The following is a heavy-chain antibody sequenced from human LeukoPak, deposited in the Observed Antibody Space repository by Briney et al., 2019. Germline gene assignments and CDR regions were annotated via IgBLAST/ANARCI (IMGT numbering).Heavy chain of an antibody. Sequence: PGGSLRLSCAASGFTFSNYDMIWVRQAPGKGLEWVSYISTSGGSTNYADSVKGRFTISRDNAKNSLYLQMNSLRAEDTALYYCARRTYVGYWGQGTLVTVSS. V-gene: IGHV3-48*03. D-gene: IGHD3-16*01. CDR3: ARRTYVGY. J-gene: IGHJ4*02. CDR1: GFTFSNYD. CDR2: ISTSGGST.